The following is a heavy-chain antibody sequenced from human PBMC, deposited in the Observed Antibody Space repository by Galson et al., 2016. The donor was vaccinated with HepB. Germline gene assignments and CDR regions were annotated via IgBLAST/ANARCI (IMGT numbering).Heavy chain of an antibody. CDR3: ARDSCSGGPCYSDY. CDR1: GYTFPKHG. V-gene: IGHV1-18*01. CDR2: ISGDNVDT. J-gene: IGHJ4*02. Sequence: SVKVSCKASGYTFPKHGINWVRQAPGQGLEWVGWISGDNVDTNYAEIIQDRLTMTTDTSTSTAYMELRSLRSDDTAVYYWARDSCSGGPCYSDYWGQGTLVTVSS. D-gene: IGHD2-8*02.